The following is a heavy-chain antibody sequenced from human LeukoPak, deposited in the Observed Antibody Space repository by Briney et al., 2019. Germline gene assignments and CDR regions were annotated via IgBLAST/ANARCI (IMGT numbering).Heavy chain of an antibody. V-gene: IGHV4-39*07. D-gene: IGHD3-16*02. Sequence: SETLSLTCTVSGGSISGSDYYWGWIRQPPGEALEWIGSISYSGSTNSNPSLKSRVTISVDTSKNQFSLKMSSVTAADTAVYYCARDVRKYAWGSYRYNWFDPWGQGTLVTVSS. CDR3: ARDVRKYAWGSYRYNWFDP. J-gene: IGHJ5*02. CDR2: ISYSGST. CDR1: GGSISGSDYY.